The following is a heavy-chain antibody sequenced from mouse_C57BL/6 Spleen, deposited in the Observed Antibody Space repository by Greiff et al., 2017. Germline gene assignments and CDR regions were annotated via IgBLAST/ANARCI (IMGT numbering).Heavy chain of an antibody. V-gene: IGHV1-54*01. CDR1: GYAFTNYL. CDR3: ARFTTVDYFDD. J-gene: IGHJ2*01. CDR2: INPGSGGT. Sequence: VQLQQSGAELVRPGTSVKVSCTASGYAFTNYLIEWVKQRPGQGLEWIGVINPGSGGTKYNEKFKGKATLTADKSSSTAYMQLSSLTSEDSAVYSCARFTTVDYFDDWGQGTTLTVS. D-gene: IGHD1-1*01.